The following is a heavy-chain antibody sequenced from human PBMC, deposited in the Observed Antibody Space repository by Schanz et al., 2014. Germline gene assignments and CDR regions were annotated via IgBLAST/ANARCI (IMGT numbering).Heavy chain of an antibody. D-gene: IGHD6-19*01. CDR3: TRLRRADPNGFDV. CDR1: GDTFSKYN. J-gene: IGHJ6*02. V-gene: IGHV1-69*02. CDR2: IMPLRGIG. Sequence: QVQLVQSGPEVKKPGSSVKVSCQAFGDTFSKYNIMWVRQVPGQGLEWLGRIMPLRGIGNNAWKFQDRLTITADKSMNITYRELSSLGTEDTAVYYCTRLRRADPNGFDVWGQGLRSPSP.